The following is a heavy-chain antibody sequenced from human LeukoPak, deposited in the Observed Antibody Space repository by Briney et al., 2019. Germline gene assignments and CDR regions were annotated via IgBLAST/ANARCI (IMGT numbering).Heavy chain of an antibody. CDR2: ITWDGYTT. V-gene: IGHV3-43D*04. J-gene: IGHJ4*02. D-gene: IGHD6-13*01. CDR3: TRVFAGDEYSSSGY. Sequence: PGGSLRLSCAASGFTFDDYGMHWVRQAPGKGLEWVGLITWDGYTTYYADSVKGRFTISRDNALNSLYLQMNSLRVEDTAMYYCTRVFAGDEYSSSGYWGQGTLVTVSS. CDR1: GFTFDDYG.